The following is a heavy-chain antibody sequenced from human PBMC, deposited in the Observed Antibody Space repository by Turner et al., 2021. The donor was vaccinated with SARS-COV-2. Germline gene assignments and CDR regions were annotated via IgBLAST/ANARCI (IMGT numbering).Heavy chain of an antibody. CDR1: GGSINSSSYY. Sequence: QLQLQESGPGLVKPSETLSPPSRVPGGSINSSSYYWGWVRQPPGKGLEWLGTIYYTGSAYYNPSLKSRVAISVRTSTNQFSLKLRSVTAADTAVYYCATLGCCSGGSCSFDHWGQGTLVTVS. J-gene: IGHJ4*02. CDR2: IYYTGSA. CDR3: ATLGCCSGGSCSFDH. D-gene: IGHD2-15*01. V-gene: IGHV4-39*01.